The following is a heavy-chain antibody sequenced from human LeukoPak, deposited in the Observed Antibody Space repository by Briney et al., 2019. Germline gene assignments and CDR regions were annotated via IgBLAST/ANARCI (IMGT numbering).Heavy chain of an antibody. Sequence: GGSLRLSCAASGFTFSIYAMNWVRQAPGKGLEWVSDMSDTGAYTNYLGSVRGRFTISRDYSENMLYLQMNSLRVEDTAVYYCVRKWNGGFDSWGQGTMVTVSS. CDR3: VRKWNGGFDS. CDR1: GFTFSIYA. V-gene: IGHV3-23*01. CDR2: MSDTGAYT. D-gene: IGHD1-1*01. J-gene: IGHJ3*02.